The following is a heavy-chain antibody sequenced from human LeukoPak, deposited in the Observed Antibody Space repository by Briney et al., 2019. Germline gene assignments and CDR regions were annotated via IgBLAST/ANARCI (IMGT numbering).Heavy chain of an antibody. J-gene: IGHJ4*02. CDR3: ARAAAAYDFWSGYYHYFDY. V-gene: IGHV4-31*03. CDR2: IYYSGST. Sequence: SETLSLTCTVSGGSISSGGYYWSWLRQHPGKGLEWIGYIYYSGSTYYNPSLKSRVTISVDTSKNQFSLKLSSVTAADTALYYCARAAAAYDFWSGYYHYFDYWGQGTLVTVSS. D-gene: IGHD3-3*01. CDR1: GGSISSGGYY.